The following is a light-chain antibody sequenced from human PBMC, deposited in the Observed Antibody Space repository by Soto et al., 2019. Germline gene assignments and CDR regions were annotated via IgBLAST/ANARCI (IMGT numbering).Light chain of an antibody. CDR3: QQSYTSPPWT. V-gene: IGKV1-39*01. Sequence: DIQMTQSPSSLSASVGDRVTISCRASQIISTYLNWYQQKPGTAPRLLISRASSVKSGVPPRFSGSGSGRDFTLTISSLRPEDIATNFCQQSYTSPPWTFGQGTKVEVK. CDR1: QIISTY. CDR2: RAS. J-gene: IGKJ1*01.